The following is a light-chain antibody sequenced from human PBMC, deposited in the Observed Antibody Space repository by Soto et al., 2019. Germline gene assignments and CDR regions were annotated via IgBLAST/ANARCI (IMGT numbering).Light chain of an antibody. CDR2: GAS. Sequence: EIVMTQSPATLSVSPGERATLSCRASQSVSSNLAWYQQKPGQAPRLLIYGASTRATGIPARFSGSGSGTEFTLTISSLRSEDVAVYYCQRDNNWPLYTLGQGTKLEIK. CDR1: QSVSSN. CDR3: QRDNNWPLYT. V-gene: IGKV3-15*01. J-gene: IGKJ2*01.